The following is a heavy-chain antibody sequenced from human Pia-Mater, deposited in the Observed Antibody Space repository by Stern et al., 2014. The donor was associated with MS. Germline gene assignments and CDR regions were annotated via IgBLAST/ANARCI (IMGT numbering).Heavy chain of an antibody. CDR1: GGSLSSYY. CDR3: ARGATQAFDP. J-gene: IGHJ5*02. Sequence: QVQLQESGPGLVKPSGTLSLTCTVSGGSLSSYYWSWIRQPPGKGLEWLGYIYYSGSTNYNPSLKSRVTISVDTSKNQFSLKLSSVTAADTAVYYCARGATQAFDPWGQGTLVTVSS. CDR2: IYYSGST. V-gene: IGHV4-59*01.